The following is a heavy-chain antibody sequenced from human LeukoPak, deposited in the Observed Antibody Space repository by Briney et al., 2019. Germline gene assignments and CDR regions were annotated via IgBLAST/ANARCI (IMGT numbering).Heavy chain of an antibody. D-gene: IGHD1-26*01. J-gene: IGHJ4*02. CDR2: ISYDGSNK. V-gene: IGHV3-30-3*01. CDR1: GFTFSSYA. Sequence: PGGSLRLSCAASGFTFSSYAMHWVRQAPGKGLEWVVVISYDGSNKYYADSVKGRFTISRDNSKNTLYLQMNSLRAEDTAVYYCAKDLSGSSSFDYWGQGTLVTVSS. CDR3: AKDLSGSSSFDY.